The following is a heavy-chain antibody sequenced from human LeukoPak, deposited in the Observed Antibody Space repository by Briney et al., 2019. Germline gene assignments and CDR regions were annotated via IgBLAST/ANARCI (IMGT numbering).Heavy chain of an antibody. J-gene: IGHJ4*02. CDR3: ARASY. Sequence: PGGSLRLSCAASGLTFSSYWMSWVRQAPGKGLEWVAKIKQDGSEKYYVDSVKGRFTISRDNAKNSLYLQMNSLRAEDTAVYYCARASYWGQGTLVTVSS. V-gene: IGHV3-7*01. CDR2: IKQDGSEK. CDR1: GLTFSSYW.